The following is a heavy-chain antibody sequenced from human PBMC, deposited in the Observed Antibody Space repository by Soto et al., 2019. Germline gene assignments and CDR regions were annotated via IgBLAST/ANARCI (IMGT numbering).Heavy chain of an antibody. V-gene: IGHV3-33*01. J-gene: IGHJ6*02. CDR2: IWNDGSNK. CDR3: ARVRRCSSTRCSDYYYYGMEV. CDR1: GFTFSSYG. D-gene: IGHD2-2*01. Sequence: GGSLRLSCAASGFTFSSYGMHLVRQAPGKGLEWVAFIWNDGSNKYYADSVKGRFTISRDNSKNTLYLQMNSLRAEDTAVYYCARVRRCSSTRCSDYYYYGMEVWGQGTPVTVAS.